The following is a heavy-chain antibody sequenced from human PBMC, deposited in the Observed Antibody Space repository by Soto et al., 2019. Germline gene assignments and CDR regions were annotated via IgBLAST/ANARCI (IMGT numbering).Heavy chain of an antibody. CDR2: ISSSGSTI. Sequence: QVQLVESGGGLVKPGGSLRLSCAASGFTFSDYYMSWIRQAPGKGLEWVSYISSSGSTIYYADSVKGRFTISRDNAKNSLYLQMNSLRAEDTAVYYCARDWLGYCSGGSCSEAAFDIWGQGTMVTVSS. V-gene: IGHV3-11*01. D-gene: IGHD2-15*01. J-gene: IGHJ3*02. CDR1: GFTFSDYY. CDR3: ARDWLGYCSGGSCSEAAFDI.